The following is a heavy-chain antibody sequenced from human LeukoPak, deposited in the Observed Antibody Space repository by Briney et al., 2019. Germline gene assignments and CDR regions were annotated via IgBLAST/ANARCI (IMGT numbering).Heavy chain of an antibody. CDR2: MFDSGST. CDR3: ARQPPGGDGMDV. D-gene: IGHD3-10*01. V-gene: IGHV4-39*01. J-gene: IGHJ6*02. Sequence: SETLSLTCTVSGGSISSSSYYWGWIRQPPGKGLGWIGSMFDSGSTYYNPSLKSRVTLSVDTSKNQFSLKLSSVTAADTAVYYCARQPPGGDGMDVWGQGTTVTVSS. CDR1: GGSISSSSYY.